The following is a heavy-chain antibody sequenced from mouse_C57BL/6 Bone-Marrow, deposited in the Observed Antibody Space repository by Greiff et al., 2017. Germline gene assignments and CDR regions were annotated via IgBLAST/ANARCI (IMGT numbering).Heavy chain of an antibody. V-gene: IGHV14-4*01. CDR3: TSMENYDYDGGGFSFDY. J-gene: IGHJ2*01. Sequence: VQLKHSGAELVRPGASVKLSCTASGFNIKDDYMHWVKQRPEQGLEWIGWIDPENGDTEYASKFQGKATITADTSSNTAYLQLSSLTSQDTAVYYCTSMENYDYDGGGFSFDYWGQGTTLTVSS. D-gene: IGHD2-4*01. CDR2: IDPENGDT. CDR1: GFNIKDDY.